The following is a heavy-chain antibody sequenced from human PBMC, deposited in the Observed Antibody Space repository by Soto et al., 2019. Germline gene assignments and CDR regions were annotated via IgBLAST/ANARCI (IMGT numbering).Heavy chain of an antibody. V-gene: IGHV3-23*01. CDR2: FSGSGTVT. CDR3: AKDRTTVTTYDAFDI. CDR1: GFTFSSYA. J-gene: IGHJ3*02. D-gene: IGHD4-17*01. Sequence: PGGSLRLSCAASGFTFSSYAMSWVRQAPGKGLEWVSVFSGSGTVTHYANSVKGRFTISRDNSRNTLYLQMNGLRAEDTAVYYCAKDRTTVTTYDAFDIWGQGTMVTVS.